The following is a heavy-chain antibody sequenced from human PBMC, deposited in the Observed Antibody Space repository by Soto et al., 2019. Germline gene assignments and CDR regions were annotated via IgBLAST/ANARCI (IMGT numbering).Heavy chain of an antibody. J-gene: IGHJ3*01. D-gene: IGHD2-2*01. CDR3: AHTIVVVPTAHDAFDF. Sequence: QITLKESGPTLVKPTQTLTLTCTFSGFSLSSIGVGVGWIRQPPGKALEWLGILYWDDDKHYSPSLKSRISIAKDASKDQVGLTLTNMDPVDTATYYCAHTIVVVPTAHDAFDFWGQGTMVTVSS. V-gene: IGHV2-5*02. CDR2: LYWDDDK. CDR1: GFSLSSIGVG.